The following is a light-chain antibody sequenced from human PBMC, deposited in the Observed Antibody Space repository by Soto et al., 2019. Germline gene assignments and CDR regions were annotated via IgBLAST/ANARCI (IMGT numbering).Light chain of an antibody. CDR2: GAS. CDR3: QQSSSTPQT. Sequence: ELVMTQSPATLSVAPGERATLSCRASQSISTFLAWYQQKPGQAPRLLIYGASTRATGIPARFSGSGSGTDFTLAISSLQPEDFATYYCQQSSSTPQTFGGGTKV. J-gene: IGKJ4*01. CDR1: QSISTF. V-gene: IGKV3-15*01.